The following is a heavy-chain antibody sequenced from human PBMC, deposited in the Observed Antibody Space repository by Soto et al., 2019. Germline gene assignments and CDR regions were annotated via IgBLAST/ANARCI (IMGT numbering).Heavy chain of an antibody. V-gene: IGHV3-23*01. D-gene: IGHD6-6*01. J-gene: IGHJ4*02. CDR3: AKDMYSSSSLVGSFDY. CDR2: ISGSGGST. Sequence: GGSLRLSCAASGFTFSSYAMSWVRQAPGKGLEWVSAISGSGGSTYYADSVKGRFTISRDNSKNTLYLQMNSLRAEDTAVYYCAKDMYSSSSLVGSFDYWGQGTLVTVSS. CDR1: GFTFSSYA.